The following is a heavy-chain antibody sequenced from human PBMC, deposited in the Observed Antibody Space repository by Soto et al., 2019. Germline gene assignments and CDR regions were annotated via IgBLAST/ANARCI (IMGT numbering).Heavy chain of an antibody. D-gene: IGHD1-26*01. CDR2: IIPIFGTA. CDR1: GGTFSSYA. V-gene: IGHV1-69*01. CDR3: ASPAHIVGATGYFQH. J-gene: IGHJ1*01. Sequence: QVQLVPAGAEVKKPGSSVKVSCKASGGTFSSYAISWVRQAPGQGLEWMGGIIPIFGTANYAQKFQGRVTTTAEESTSTAYMELSSLRSEDTAVYYCASPAHIVGATGYFQHWGQGTLVTVSS.